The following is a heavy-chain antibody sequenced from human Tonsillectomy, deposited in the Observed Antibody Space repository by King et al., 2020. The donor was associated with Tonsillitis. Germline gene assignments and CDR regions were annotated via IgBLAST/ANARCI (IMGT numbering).Heavy chain of an antibody. CDR3: AKDRLGIAAAGYDY. D-gene: IGHD6-13*01. V-gene: IGHV3-30*18. Sequence: QLVQSGGGVVQPGRSLRLSCAASGFTFSSSGMHWVRQVPGKGPEWVAVISYDGNNKYYADSVKGRFTISIDNSKNTLYLQMNSLRAEDTTFYYCAKDRLGIAAAGYDYWGQGTLVTVSS. J-gene: IGHJ4*02. CDR1: GFTFSSSG. CDR2: ISYDGNNK.